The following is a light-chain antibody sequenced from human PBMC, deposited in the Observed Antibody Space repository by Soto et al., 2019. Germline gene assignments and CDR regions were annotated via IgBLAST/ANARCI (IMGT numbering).Light chain of an antibody. CDR1: SSDVGGYNY. CDR2: EVS. Sequence: QSALTQPPSASGSPGQSVTISCTGTSSDVGGYNYVSWYQQHPGKAPKLIIYEVSKRPSGVPDRFSGSKSGNTASLTVSGHQAEDEADYCCSSYAGSNNFVVFGGGTKVTVL. CDR3: SSYAGSNNFVV. V-gene: IGLV2-8*01. J-gene: IGLJ2*01.